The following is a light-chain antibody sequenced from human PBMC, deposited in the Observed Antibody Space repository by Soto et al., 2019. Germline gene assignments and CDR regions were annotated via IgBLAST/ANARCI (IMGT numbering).Light chain of an antibody. Sequence: EIVMTQSPATLSVSPGERATLSCRASQSVSSSLAWYQQRPGQAPRLLIYGASTRATDIPARFSDSGSGTEFTLTITNLQSEDFAIYYCQHYNNWSTFGQGTRLEIK. CDR2: GAS. CDR1: QSVSSS. V-gene: IGKV3-15*01. J-gene: IGKJ5*01. CDR3: QHYNNWST.